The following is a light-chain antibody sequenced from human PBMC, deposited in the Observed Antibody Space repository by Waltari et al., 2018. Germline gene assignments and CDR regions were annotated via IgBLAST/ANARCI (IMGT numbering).Light chain of an antibody. CDR2: DVN. Sequence: QSVLTQPASVSGSPGQSIPISCIGTSNDVGSSNYFAWYQQHPGKAPKLMIYDVNNRPSGVSNRFSGSKSGNTASLTISGLQAEDEANYHCSSYTGSNTLIFGGGTKLTVL. CDR3: SSYTGSNTLI. J-gene: IGLJ2*01. CDR1: SNDVGSSNY. V-gene: IGLV2-14*03.